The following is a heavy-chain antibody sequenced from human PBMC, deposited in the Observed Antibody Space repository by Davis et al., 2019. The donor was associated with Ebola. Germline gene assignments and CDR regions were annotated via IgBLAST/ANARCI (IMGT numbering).Heavy chain of an antibody. CDR3: AKSGLSFGVVKYHYGMDV. V-gene: IGHV3-74*01. D-gene: IGHD3-3*01. Sequence: HTGGSLRLSCAASGFSFRTNWMQWVRQAPGKGLVWVSRINSDGSFTSYGDSVKGRFTISRDNAKNTLYLQMTSLRAEDTAVYYCAKSGLSFGVVKYHYGMDVWGKGTTVTVSS. J-gene: IGHJ6*04. CDR2: INSDGSFT. CDR1: GFSFRTNW.